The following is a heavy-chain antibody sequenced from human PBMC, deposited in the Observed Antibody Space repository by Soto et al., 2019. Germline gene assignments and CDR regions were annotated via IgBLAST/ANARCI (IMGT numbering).Heavy chain of an antibody. CDR3: ASQPYPGGSCYYFDY. D-gene: IGHD2-15*01. Sequence: ASVKVSCKASGGTFSSYAMSWVRQAPGQGLEWMGRNIPILGIAKYSQKFQGRVTITPDKSTSTAYLELSSLRSEDTAVYYCASQPYPGGSCYYFDYWGQGTLVTVSS. V-gene: IGHV1-69*04. CDR1: GGTFSSYA. CDR2: NIPILGIA. J-gene: IGHJ4*02.